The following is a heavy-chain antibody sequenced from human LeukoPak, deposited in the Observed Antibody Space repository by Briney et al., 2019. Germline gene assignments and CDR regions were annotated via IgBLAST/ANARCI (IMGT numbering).Heavy chain of an antibody. CDR3: TSPTSYCGGDCDWFDP. V-gene: IGHV3-73*01. D-gene: IGHD2-21*02. CDR1: GFTFSGSA. Sequence: GGSLKLSCAASGFTFSGSAMHWVRQASGKGLEWVGRIRSKANSYATAYAASMKGRFTISRDDSKNTAYLQMNSLKTGDTAVYYCTSPTSYCGGDCDWFDPWGQGTLVTVSS. CDR2: IRSKANSYAT. J-gene: IGHJ5*02.